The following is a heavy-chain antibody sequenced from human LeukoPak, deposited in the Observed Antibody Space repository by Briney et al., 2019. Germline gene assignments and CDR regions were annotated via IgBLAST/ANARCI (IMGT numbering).Heavy chain of an antibody. CDR2: VIPIFGTA. CDR3: AININYYDSSRYCCPDAFDI. J-gene: IGHJ3*02. D-gene: IGHD3-22*01. Sequence: SVKVSCKASGGTFSSYAICWVRQAPGQGIEWLGRVIPIFGTANYSQKFQGRVTLTTDRSTSTASMELSRLRYEDTAVYCCAININYYDSSRYCCPDAFDIWGQGTMVTVSS. V-gene: IGHV1-69*05. CDR1: GGTFSSYA.